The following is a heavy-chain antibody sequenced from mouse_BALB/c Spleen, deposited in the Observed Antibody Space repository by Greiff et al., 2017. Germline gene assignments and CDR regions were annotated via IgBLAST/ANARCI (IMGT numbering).Heavy chain of an antibody. CDR2: ISTYYGNT. CDR3: AGEDGYYSAWFAY. D-gene: IGHD2-3*01. CDR1: GYTFTDYA. V-gene: IGHV1-67*01. J-gene: IGHJ3*01. Sequence: QVQLQQSGPELVRPGVSVKISCKGSGYTFTDYAMHWVKQSHAKSLEWIGVISTYYGNTNYNQKFKGKATMTVDKSSSTAYMELARLTSEDSAIYYCAGEDGYYSAWFAYWGQGTLVTVSA.